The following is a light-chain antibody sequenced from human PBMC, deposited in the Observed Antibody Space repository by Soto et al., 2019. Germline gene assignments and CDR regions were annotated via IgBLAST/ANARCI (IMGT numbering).Light chain of an antibody. CDR1: QSVSSTY. V-gene: IGKV3-20*01. CDR3: QQYGRSPPFT. CDR2: GAS. Sequence: DIVLTQPPGTLSLSPEERATLSCRASQSVSSTYIAWYQQNPGHAPRLLIYGASNRATGIPDRFSGSGSETDFTLTISRLEPEDFAVYFCQQYGRSPPFTFGQGTKVDIK. J-gene: IGKJ2*01.